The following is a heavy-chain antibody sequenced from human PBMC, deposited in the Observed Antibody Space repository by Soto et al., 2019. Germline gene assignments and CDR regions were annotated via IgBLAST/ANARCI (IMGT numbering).Heavy chain of an antibody. D-gene: IGHD6-19*01. CDR3: ARAAVAAPDAFDI. V-gene: IGHV1-69*02. J-gene: IGHJ3*02. Sequence: SVKVSCKASGGTFSSYTISWVRQAPGQGLEWMGRIIPILGIANYAQKFQGRVTITADKSTSTAYMELSSLRSEDTAVYYCARAAVAAPDAFDIWGQGTMVTVSS. CDR2: IIPILGIA. CDR1: GGTFSSYT.